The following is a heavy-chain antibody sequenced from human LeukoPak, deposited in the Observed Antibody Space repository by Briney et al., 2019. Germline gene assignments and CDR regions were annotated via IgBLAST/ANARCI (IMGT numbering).Heavy chain of an antibody. CDR2: INYSGNT. CDR1: GGSISSNRYY. J-gene: IGHJ4*02. CDR3: AKSRGASWPNYYYFDY. V-gene: IGHV4-39*07. Sequence: SETLSLTCTVSGGSISSNRYYWGWIRQPPGKGLEWIGSINYSGNTYYKPSLKSRVTMSVDASKNQFSLRLDSVTAADTAVYYCAKSRGASWPNYYYFDYWGQGTLVTVSS. D-gene: IGHD2-2*01.